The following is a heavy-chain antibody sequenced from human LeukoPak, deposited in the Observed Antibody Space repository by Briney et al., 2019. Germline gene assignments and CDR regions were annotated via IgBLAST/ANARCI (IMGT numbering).Heavy chain of an antibody. CDR1: GFTFSSYW. D-gene: IGHD2-2*01. V-gene: IGHV3-74*01. CDR2: INSDGSRT. J-gene: IGHJ1*01. Sequence: PGGSLRLSCAASGFTFSSYWMHWVRQAPGKGLVWVSRINSDGSRTTYADSVKGRFTISRDNAKNTLYLQMNSLRAEDTAVYYCARPGDVYCSSTSCYEVEYFQHWGQGTLVTVSS. CDR3: ARPGDVYCSSTSCYEVEYFQH.